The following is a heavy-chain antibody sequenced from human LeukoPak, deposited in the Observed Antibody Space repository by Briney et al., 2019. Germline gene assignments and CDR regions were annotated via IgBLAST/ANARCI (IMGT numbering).Heavy chain of an antibody. CDR2: INPNSGGT. Sequence: ASVKVSCKASGYTFTGYYMHWVRQAPGQGPEWMGWINPNSGGTNYAQKFQGRVTMTRDTSISTAYMELSRLRSDDTAVYYCARGNGGWHGLDWFDPWGQGTLVTVSS. CDR3: ARGNGGWHGLDWFDP. CDR1: GYTFTGYY. V-gene: IGHV1-2*02. D-gene: IGHD6-19*01. J-gene: IGHJ5*02.